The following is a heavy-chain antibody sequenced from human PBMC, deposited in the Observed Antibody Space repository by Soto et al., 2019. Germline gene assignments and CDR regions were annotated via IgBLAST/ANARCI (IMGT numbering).Heavy chain of an antibody. Sequence: GESLKISCQGSGYSFTTYWIGWVRQMPGKGPEWMGIIYPGDSDTRYSPSFQGQITISADKSISTAYLQWSSLKASDTAMYYCARQGYSYGYDYWGQGTLVTVSS. CDR3: ARQGYSYGYDY. D-gene: IGHD5-18*01. CDR2: IYPGDSDT. V-gene: IGHV5-51*01. CDR1: GYSFTTYW. J-gene: IGHJ4*02.